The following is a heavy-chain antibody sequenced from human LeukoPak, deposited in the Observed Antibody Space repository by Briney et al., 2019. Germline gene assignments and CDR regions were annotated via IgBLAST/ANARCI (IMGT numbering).Heavy chain of an antibody. J-gene: IGHJ4*02. Sequence: GSLRLSCAASGFTFDDYTMHWVRQAPGKGLEWVSLISWDGGSTYYADSVKGRFTISRDNSKNSLYLQMNSLRTEDTALYYCAKDLYYYDSSGLCDYWGQGTLVTVSS. CDR2: ISWDGGST. CDR3: AKDLYYYDSSGLCDY. CDR1: GFTFDDYT. V-gene: IGHV3-43*01. D-gene: IGHD3-22*01.